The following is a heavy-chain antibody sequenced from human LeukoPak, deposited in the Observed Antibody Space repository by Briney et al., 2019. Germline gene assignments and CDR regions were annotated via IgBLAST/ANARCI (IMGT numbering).Heavy chain of an antibody. Sequence: GGSLRLSCAASGFTVSSNYMSWVRQAPGKGLEWVSVIYSGATTYYADSVKGRFTISRDNSKNTLYLQMNSLRAEDTAVYYCTRDATQYLRYGYFDSWGQGILVTVSS. J-gene: IGHJ4*02. CDR2: IYSGATT. D-gene: IGHD2/OR15-2a*01. CDR1: GFTVSSNY. V-gene: IGHV3-53*01. CDR3: TRDATQYLRYGYFDS.